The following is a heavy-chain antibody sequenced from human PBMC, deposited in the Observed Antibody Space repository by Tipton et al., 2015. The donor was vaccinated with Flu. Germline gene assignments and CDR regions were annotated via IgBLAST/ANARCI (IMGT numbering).Heavy chain of an antibody. J-gene: IGHJ4*02. CDR1: GGSFSGYY. CDR3: AAWGSYRYRSFDY. V-gene: IGHV4-34*01. CDR2: INHSGST. D-gene: IGHD3-16*02. Sequence: TLSLTCAVYGGSFSGYYWSWIRQPPGKGLEWIGEINHSGSTNYNPSLKSRVTISVDTSKNQFSLKLSSVTAADTAAYYCAAWGSYRYRSFDYWGQGTLVTVSS.